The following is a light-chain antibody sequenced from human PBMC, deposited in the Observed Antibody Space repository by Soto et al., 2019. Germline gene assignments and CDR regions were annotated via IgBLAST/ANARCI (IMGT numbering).Light chain of an antibody. J-gene: IGKJ5*01. V-gene: IGKV3-11*01. CDR1: QRISY. CDR3: QQRSNLIT. CDR2: DAS. Sequence: EIVLTQSPATLSLSPGERATLSCRASQRISYLAWYQQKPGQAPRLLIYDASNRATGIPARFSGSGSGTDFTLTISSLEPEDFAVYYCQQRSNLITFGQGTRLEIQ.